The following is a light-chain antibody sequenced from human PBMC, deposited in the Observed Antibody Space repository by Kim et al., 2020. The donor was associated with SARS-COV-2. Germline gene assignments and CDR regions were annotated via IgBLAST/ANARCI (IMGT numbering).Light chain of an antibody. CDR3: QVWDSSTYVV. Sequence: SYELTQPLSVSVALRQTARITCGGNNIGSKNVHWYQQKPGQAPVLVIYRDSNRPSGIPERFSGSNSGNTATLTISRARAGDEADYYCQVWDSSTYVVFGGGTQLTVL. CDR2: RDS. V-gene: IGLV3-9*01. J-gene: IGLJ2*01. CDR1: NIGSKN.